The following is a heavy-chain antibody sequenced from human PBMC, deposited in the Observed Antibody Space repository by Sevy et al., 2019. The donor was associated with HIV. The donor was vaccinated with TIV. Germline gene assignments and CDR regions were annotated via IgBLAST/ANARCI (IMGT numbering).Heavy chain of an antibody. CDR3: ARGGGAVDHGMDV. D-gene: IGHD4-17*01. J-gene: IGHJ6*02. CDR1: GGTFSSYD. CDR2: IIPIFGTS. V-gene: IGHV1-69*13. Sequence: ASVKVSCKASGGTFSSYDINWVRQAPGQGLEWVGQIIPIFGTSSYSHNFQGRVTITADESTSTAYMDLSSLRSEDTAVYYCARGGGAVDHGMDVWGQRTTVTVSS.